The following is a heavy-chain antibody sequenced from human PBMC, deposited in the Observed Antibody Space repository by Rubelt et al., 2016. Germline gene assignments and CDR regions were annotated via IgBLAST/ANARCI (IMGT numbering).Heavy chain of an antibody. Sequence: VQLQESGPGLVQSSGTLSLRCHVSGADVTSDTYFWGWVRQAPGKGLEWVSYISGSGSSIYYADSVKGRFTISRDNAKNSLYLQMKRLSAADTAVYYCASLNGRRATNPFDLWGRGILVTVTS. CDR2: ISGSGSSI. J-gene: IGHJ2*01. D-gene: IGHD2-15*01. CDR3: ASLNGRRATNPFDL. CDR1: GADVTSDTYF. V-gene: IGHV3-48*03.